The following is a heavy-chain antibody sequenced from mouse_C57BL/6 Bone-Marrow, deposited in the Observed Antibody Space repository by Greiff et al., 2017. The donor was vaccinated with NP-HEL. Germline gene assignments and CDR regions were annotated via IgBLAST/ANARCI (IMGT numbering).Heavy chain of an antibody. Sequence: VQLQQSDAELVKPGASVKISCKASGYTFTDYTIHWMKQSPEQGLEWIGYIYPRDGSTKYNEKFKGKAPLTADKSSSTAYMQLNSLTSEDSAVDFCARWNDEYDYAMDYWGQGTSVTVAS. CDR2: IYPRDGST. V-gene: IGHV1-78*01. CDR3: ARWNDEYDYAMDY. CDR1: GYTFTDYT. D-gene: IGHD2-10*02. J-gene: IGHJ4*01.